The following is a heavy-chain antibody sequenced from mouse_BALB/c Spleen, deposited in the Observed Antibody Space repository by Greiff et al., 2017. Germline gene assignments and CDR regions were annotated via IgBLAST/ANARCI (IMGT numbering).Heavy chain of an antibody. Sequence: EVMLVESGGGLVQPGGSLRLSCATSGFTFTDYYMSWVRQPPGKALEWLGFIRNKANGYTTEYSASVKGRFTISRDNSQSILYLQMNTLRAEDSATYYCARRYGSSLFAYWGQGTLVTVSA. D-gene: IGHD1-1*01. V-gene: IGHV7-3*02. CDR2: IRNKANGYTT. CDR1: GFTFTDYY. CDR3: ARRYGSSLFAY. J-gene: IGHJ3*01.